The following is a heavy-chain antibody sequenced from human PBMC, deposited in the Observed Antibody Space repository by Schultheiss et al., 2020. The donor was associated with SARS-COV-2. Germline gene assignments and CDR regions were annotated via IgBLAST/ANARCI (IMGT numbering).Heavy chain of an antibody. CDR2: IYPGDSDT. Sequence: GESLKISCKGSGYSFTSYWIGWVCQMPGKGLEWMGIIYPGDSDTRYSPSFQGQVTISADKSISTAYLQWSSLKASDTAMYYCARLRQFYYGSGSPDVWGQGTTVTVSS. CDR1: GYSFTSYW. J-gene: IGHJ6*02. CDR3: ARLRQFYYGSGSPDV. D-gene: IGHD3-10*01. V-gene: IGHV5-51*01.